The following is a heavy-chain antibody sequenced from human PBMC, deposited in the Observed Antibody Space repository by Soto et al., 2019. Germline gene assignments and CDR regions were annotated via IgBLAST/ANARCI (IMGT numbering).Heavy chain of an antibody. V-gene: IGHV3-23*01. Sequence: EVQLSESGGELVQPGGSLRLSCAASVFAFNNYAFSWVRQAPGKGLEWVSAIGSSGSLWYADSVEGRFTISRDNSKNTVYLQMHSLRAEDTALYYCTRDSRWPNDAFDVWGQGTMVTVSS. CDR1: VFAFNNYA. D-gene: IGHD2-15*01. CDR2: IGSSGSL. CDR3: TRDSRWPNDAFDV. J-gene: IGHJ3*01.